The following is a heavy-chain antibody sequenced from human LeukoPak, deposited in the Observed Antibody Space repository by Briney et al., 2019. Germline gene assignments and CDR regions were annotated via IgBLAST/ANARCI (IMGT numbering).Heavy chain of an antibody. V-gene: IGHV1-8*01. D-gene: IGHD3-9*01. Sequence: ASVKVSCKASGYTFTSYDINWVRQATGQGLEWMGWMNPNSGNTGYAQKFQGRVTMTRNTSISTAYMELSSLRSEDTAVYYCARGRYFDWLSNRNYYFDYWGQGTLVTVSS. CDR3: ARGRYFDWLSNRNYYFDY. CDR1: GYTFTSYD. CDR2: MNPNSGNT. J-gene: IGHJ4*02.